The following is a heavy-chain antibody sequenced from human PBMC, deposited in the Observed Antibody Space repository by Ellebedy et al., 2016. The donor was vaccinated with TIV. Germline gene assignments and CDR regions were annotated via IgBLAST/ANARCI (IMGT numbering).Heavy chain of an antibody. D-gene: IGHD4-17*01. Sequence: GGSLRLXXVASGFTFSSYWMNWVRQAPGKGLEWVATIKQDGSEKYYVDSVKGRFTISRDNAKNSLYLQMNSLRAEDTAVYYCARDDFGDYHFQHWGQGTPVTVSS. CDR3: ARDDFGDYHFQH. CDR1: GFTFSSYW. V-gene: IGHV3-7*01. J-gene: IGHJ1*01. CDR2: IKQDGSEK.